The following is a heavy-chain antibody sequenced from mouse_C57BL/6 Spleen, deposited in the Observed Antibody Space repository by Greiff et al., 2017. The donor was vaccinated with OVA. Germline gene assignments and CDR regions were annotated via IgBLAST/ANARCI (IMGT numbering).Heavy chain of an antibody. D-gene: IGHD2-10*01. V-gene: IGHV1-22*01. Sequence: LVEPGASVQMSCKASGYTFTDYNMHWVKQSHGKSLEWIGYINPNNGGTSYNQKFKGKATLTVNKSSSTAYMELRSLTSEDSAVYYCARSYYGNWAAYWGQGTLVTVSA. CDR3: ARSYYGNWAAY. CDR2: INPNNGGT. J-gene: IGHJ3*01. CDR1: GYTFTDYN.